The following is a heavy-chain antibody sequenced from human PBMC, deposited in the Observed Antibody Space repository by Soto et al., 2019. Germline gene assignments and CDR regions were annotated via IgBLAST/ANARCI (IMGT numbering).Heavy chain of an antibody. CDR2: IRSRSNYYAT. CDR1: GFIFSGSS. V-gene: IGHV3-73*02. Sequence: EVQLVESGGGVVQPGGSLKLSCAGSGFIFSGSSLHWVRQASGKGLESVGRIRSRSNYYATAYAASVKGRFNISRDESKSTAYLQMNSLSTDDTAVYYCSASGSDKFVDYWGQGSLVIVSP. D-gene: IGHD2-15*01. CDR3: SASGSDKFVDY. J-gene: IGHJ4*02.